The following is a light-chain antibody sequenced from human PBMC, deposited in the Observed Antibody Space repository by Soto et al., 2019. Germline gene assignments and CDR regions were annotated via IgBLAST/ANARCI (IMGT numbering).Light chain of an antibody. CDR2: AAS. CDR1: QGISND. J-gene: IGKJ1*01. V-gene: IGKV1-27*01. CDR3: LNYNSAPRS. Sequence: DIQMTQSPSSLSASIGDRVTISCRASQGISNDLAWYQQKPGKVPYLLIYAASTSHSGVPSRFRGSGSRTESTLTISSLQPDDGAPRYCLNYNSAPRSFGQGTKVDIK.